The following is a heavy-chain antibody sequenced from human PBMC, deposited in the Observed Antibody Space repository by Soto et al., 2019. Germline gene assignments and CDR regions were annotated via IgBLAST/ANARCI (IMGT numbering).Heavy chain of an antibody. CDR3: ARMGGTMIVVAGRFDP. J-gene: IGHJ5*02. CDR2: ISSSSSTI. V-gene: IGHV3-48*02. CDR1: GFTFSSYS. Sequence: EVQLVESGGGLVQPGGSLRLSCAASGFTFSSYSMNWVRQAPGKGLEWVSYISSSSSTIYYADSVKGRFTISRDNAKNPLELQMNSLRDEDTAVYYCARMGGTMIVVAGRFDPWGQGTLVTVCS. D-gene: IGHD3-22*01.